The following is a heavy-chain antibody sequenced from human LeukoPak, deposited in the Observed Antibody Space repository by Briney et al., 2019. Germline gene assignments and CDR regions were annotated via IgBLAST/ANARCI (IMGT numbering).Heavy chain of an antibody. CDR2: ITKSGSTI. Sequence: PGGSLRLSCVASGLSFSSYEMNWVRQAPGKGLEWVSYITKSGSTIYFADSVKGRLTISRDNAKNSLYLQMNSLRAEDTAVYYCARHYDPYGMDVWGQGTTVTVSS. CDR1: GLSFSSYE. CDR3: ARHYDPYGMDV. V-gene: IGHV3-48*03. D-gene: IGHD3-16*01. J-gene: IGHJ6*02.